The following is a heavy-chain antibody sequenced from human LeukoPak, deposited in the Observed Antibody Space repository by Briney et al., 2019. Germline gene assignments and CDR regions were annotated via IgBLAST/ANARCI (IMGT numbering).Heavy chain of an antibody. V-gene: IGHV3-49*04. CDR2: IRSKAYGGTT. CDR1: GFTFSNYL. D-gene: IGHD2-2*03. J-gene: IGHJ4*02. Sequence: GGSLRLSCAASGFTFSNYLMSGVRQAPGKGLEWVSFIRSKAYGGTTEYAASVKGRFTISRDDSKSIAYLQMNSLKTEDTAVYYCTRLDYSAARIDYWGQGTLVTVSS. CDR3: TRLDYSAARIDY.